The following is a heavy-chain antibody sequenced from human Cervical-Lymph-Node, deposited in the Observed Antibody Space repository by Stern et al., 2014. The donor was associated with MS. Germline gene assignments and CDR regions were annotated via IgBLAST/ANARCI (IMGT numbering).Heavy chain of an antibody. CDR2: IIPVMGPA. Sequence: QMQLVQSGAEVKKPGSSVKVSCKASGGTFNVYAINWLRQAPGPGLEWMGGIIPVMGPANYAQNLQGRVTITADASTRTSSMQLSSLRSDDTAVYYCARDGRHTNNFGLDVWGQGTTVTVSS. CDR1: GGTFNVYA. J-gene: IGHJ6*02. CDR3: ARDGRHTNNFGLDV. V-gene: IGHV1-69*01.